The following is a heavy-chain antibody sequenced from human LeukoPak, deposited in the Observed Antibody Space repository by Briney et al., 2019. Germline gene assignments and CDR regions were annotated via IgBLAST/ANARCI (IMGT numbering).Heavy chain of an antibody. CDR3: ARGLEWLLFDY. D-gene: IGHD3-3*01. CDR2: IYSCGST. J-gene: IGHJ4*02. CDR1: GFTVSSNY. Sequence: GSLRLSCAASGFTVSSNYMSWVRQAPGKGLEWVTVIYSCGSTYYADSVKGRFTISRDNSKNTLYLQVNSLRAEDTAVYYCARGLEWLLFDYWGQGTLVTVSS. V-gene: IGHV3-53*01.